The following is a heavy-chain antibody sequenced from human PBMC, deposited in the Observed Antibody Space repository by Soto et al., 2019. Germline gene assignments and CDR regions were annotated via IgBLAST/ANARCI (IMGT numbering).Heavy chain of an antibody. CDR2: IYHSGST. CDR1: GYSISSGYY. Sequence: PSETLSLTCAVSGYSISSGYYWGWIRQPPGKGLEWIGSIYHSGSTYYNSSLKSRVTISVDTSKNQFSLKLSSVTAADTAVYYCARGKYCSGGSCYSYYYYGMDVWGQGTTVTVSS. CDR3: ARGKYCSGGSCYSYYYYGMDV. D-gene: IGHD2-15*01. V-gene: IGHV4-38-2*01. J-gene: IGHJ6*02.